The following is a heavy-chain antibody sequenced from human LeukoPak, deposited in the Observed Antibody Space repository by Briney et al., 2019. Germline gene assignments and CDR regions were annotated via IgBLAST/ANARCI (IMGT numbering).Heavy chain of an antibody. Sequence: GGSLRLSCAASGFTFSSCAMSWARQAPGKGLEWVSAISGSGGSTYYADSVKGRFTISGDNYMHTLYLQMSSLRADDTAVYYCAKGKLGYCSGGSCYSFDYWGQGTLVTVSS. CDR2: ISGSGGST. V-gene: IGHV3-23*01. D-gene: IGHD2-15*01. CDR1: GFTFSSCA. CDR3: AKGKLGYCSGGSCYSFDY. J-gene: IGHJ4*02.